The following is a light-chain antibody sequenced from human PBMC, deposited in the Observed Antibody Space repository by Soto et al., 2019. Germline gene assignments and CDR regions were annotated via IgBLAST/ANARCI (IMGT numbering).Light chain of an antibody. CDR2: DSS. J-gene: IGKJ4*01. V-gene: IGKV1-33*01. CDR3: QQSHNLPLS. CDR1: QDIDNY. Sequence: DIQMTQSPPSLSASVGDRVTITCQASQDIDNYLNWYQQKPGKAPRLLIYDSSTLQTGVPSRFSGSGSGTDFTFAISSLQPEDIATYYCQQSHNLPLSFGGGTKVQI.